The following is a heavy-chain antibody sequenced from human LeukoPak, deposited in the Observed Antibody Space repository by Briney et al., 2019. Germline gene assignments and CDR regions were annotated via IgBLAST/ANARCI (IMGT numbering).Heavy chain of an antibody. CDR3: ARQGWEVAARYYYYYYMDV. CDR2: IYYSEST. Sequence: SETLSLTCTVSGGSISSSSYYWGWIRQPPGKGLEWIGSIYYSESTYYNPSLKSRVTISVDTPKNQFSLKLSSVTAADTAVYYCARQGWEVAARYYYYYYMDVWGKGTTVTVSS. D-gene: IGHD2-15*01. V-gene: IGHV4-39*01. CDR1: GGSISSSSYY. J-gene: IGHJ6*03.